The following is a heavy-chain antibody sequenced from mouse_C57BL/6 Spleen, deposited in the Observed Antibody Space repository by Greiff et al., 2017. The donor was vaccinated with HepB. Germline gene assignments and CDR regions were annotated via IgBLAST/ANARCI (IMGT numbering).Heavy chain of an antibody. D-gene: IGHD2-2*01. J-gene: IGHJ4*01. V-gene: IGHV4-1*01. CDR3: ASLYYGYDGPYAMDY. CDR1: GIDFSRYW. Sequence: EASGIDFSRYWMSWVRRAPGKGLEWIGEINPDSSTINYAPSLKDKFIISRDNAKNTLYLQMSKVRSEDTALYYCASLYYGYDGPYAMDYWGQGTSVTVSS. CDR2: INPDSSTI.